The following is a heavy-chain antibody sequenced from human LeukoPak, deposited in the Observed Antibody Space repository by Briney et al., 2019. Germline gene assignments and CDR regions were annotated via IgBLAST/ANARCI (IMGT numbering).Heavy chain of an antibody. CDR1: GFTFSSYG. CDR2: IWYDGSNK. D-gene: IGHD2-2*01. CDR3: ARDHCSSTSCYRGEYYYYYYMDV. V-gene: IGHV3-33*01. Sequence: GGSLRLSCAASGFTFSSYGMHWVRQAPGKGLEWVAVIWYDGSNKYYVDSVKGRFTISRDNSKNTLYLQMNSLRAEDTAVYYCARDHCSSTSCYRGEYYYYYYMDVWGKGTTVTVSS. J-gene: IGHJ6*03.